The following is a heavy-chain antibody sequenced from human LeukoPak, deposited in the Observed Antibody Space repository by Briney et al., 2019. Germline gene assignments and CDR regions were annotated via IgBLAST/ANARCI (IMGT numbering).Heavy chain of an antibody. CDR2: ISSSSSYI. Sequence: GGSLRLSCAASGFTFSSYSMNWVRQAPGKGLEWVSSISSSSSYIYYADSVKGRFTISRDNAKNSLYLQMNSLRAEDTAVYYCAREGDLRLRREFDYWGQGTLVTVSS. D-gene: IGHD3-16*01. CDR1: GFTFSSYS. V-gene: IGHV3-21*01. CDR3: AREGDLRLRREFDY. J-gene: IGHJ4*02.